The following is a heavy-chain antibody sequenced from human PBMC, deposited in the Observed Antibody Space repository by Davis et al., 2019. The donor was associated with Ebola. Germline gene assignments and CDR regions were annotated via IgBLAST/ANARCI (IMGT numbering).Heavy chain of an antibody. CDR1: GGSISSSSYY. V-gene: IGHV4-39*01. CDR3: ARLGQDVWGSYRYTHSHDAFDI. Sequence: PSETLSLTCTVSGGSISSSSYYWGWIRQPPGKGLEWIGSIYYSGSTYYNPSLKSRVTISVDTSKNQFSLKLSSVTAADTAVYYCARLGQDVWGSYRYTHSHDAFDIWGQGTMVTVSS. J-gene: IGHJ3*02. D-gene: IGHD3-16*02. CDR2: IYYSGST.